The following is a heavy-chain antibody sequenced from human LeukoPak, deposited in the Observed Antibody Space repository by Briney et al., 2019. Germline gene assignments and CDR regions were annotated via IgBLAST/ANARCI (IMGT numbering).Heavy chain of an antibody. CDR2: IYYSGST. D-gene: IGHD2-15*01. CDR3: ARTELLPNYYYYYGMDV. CDR1: GGSISSGDYY. Sequence: PSQTLSLTCTVSGGSISSGDYYWRWIRQPPGKGLEWIGYIYYSGSTCYNPSLKSRVTISVDTSKNQFSLKLNSVTAADTAVYYCARTELLPNYYYYYGMDVWGQGTTVTVSS. V-gene: IGHV4-30-4*01. J-gene: IGHJ6*02.